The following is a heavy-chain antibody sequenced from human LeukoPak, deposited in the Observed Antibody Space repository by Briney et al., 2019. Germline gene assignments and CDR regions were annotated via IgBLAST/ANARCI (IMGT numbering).Heavy chain of an antibody. V-gene: IGHV1-58*01. Sequence: SVKVSCKASGFSFTSSVVQWVRQARGQRLEWIGWIVVGSGNTNYAQKFQERVTITRDMSTSTAYMELSSLRFEDTAVYYCAADRAGSYLRFVYWGQGTPVTVSS. J-gene: IGHJ4*02. D-gene: IGHD3-10*01. CDR3: AADRAGSYLRFVY. CDR2: IVVGSGNT. CDR1: GFSFTSSV.